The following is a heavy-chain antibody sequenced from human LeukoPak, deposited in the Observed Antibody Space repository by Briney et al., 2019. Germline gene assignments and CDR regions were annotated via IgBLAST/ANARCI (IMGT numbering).Heavy chain of an antibody. CDR1: GFTFTSYA. CDR3: AKDLPAMGSLGAFDI. V-gene: IGHV3-23*01. J-gene: IGHJ3*02. D-gene: IGHD3-10*01. CDR2: ISGIVGRT. Sequence: GGSLRPSCAPSGFTFTSYAIGWVRPAPGEGLGWVSAISGIVGRTKYAGSVKGRLTIPRDHSKNTLYMQMNSLKAEDTAVYYCAKDLPAMGSLGAFDIWGKGTMVTVSS.